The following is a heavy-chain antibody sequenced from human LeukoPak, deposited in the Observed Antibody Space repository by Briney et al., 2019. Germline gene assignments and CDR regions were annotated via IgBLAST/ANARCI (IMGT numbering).Heavy chain of an antibody. D-gene: IGHD2-15*01. CDR3: ARVVVAAPSFYYGMVV. Sequence: SETLSLTCAVYGGSFSGYYWSWIRQPPGKGLEWIGYIYYSGSTYYNPSLKSRVTISVDTSKNQFSLKLSSVTAADTAVYYCARVVVAAPSFYYGMVVWGQGTTVTVSS. CDR1: GGSFSGYY. CDR2: IYYSGST. J-gene: IGHJ6*02. V-gene: IGHV4-34*09.